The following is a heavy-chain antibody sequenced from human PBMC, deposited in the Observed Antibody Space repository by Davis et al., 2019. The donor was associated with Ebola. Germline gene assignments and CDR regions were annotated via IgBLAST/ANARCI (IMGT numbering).Heavy chain of an antibody. V-gene: IGHV5-51*01. J-gene: IGHJ4*02. Sequence: PGGSLRLSCKGSGYSFTSYWIGWVRQMPGKGLEWMGIIYPGDSDTRYSPSFQGQVTISADKSISTAYLQWSSLKASDTAMYYCARPSGGYYSPFDYWGQGTLVTVSS. CDR2: IYPGDSDT. CDR3: ARPSGGYYSPFDY. CDR1: GYSFTSYW. D-gene: IGHD3-10*01.